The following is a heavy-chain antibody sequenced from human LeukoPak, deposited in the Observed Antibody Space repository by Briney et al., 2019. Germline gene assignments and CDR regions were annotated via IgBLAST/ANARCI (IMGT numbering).Heavy chain of an antibody. Sequence: GRSLRLSCAASGFTLSSYAIHWVRQAPGKGLEWVAVMSFDVRNTCYSESVKGRFTITRDNFRNTLYLQMNSLRTEDTAVYYCAFLEGYSYGTGSSYGTDVWGQGTTVTVSS. CDR1: GFTLSSYA. CDR2: MSFDVRNT. J-gene: IGHJ6*02. V-gene: IGHV3-30*03. D-gene: IGHD5-18*01. CDR3: AFLEGYSYGTGSSYGTDV.